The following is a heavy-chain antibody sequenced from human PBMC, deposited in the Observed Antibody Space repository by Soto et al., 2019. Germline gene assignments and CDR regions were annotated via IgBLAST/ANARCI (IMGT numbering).Heavy chain of an antibody. J-gene: IGHJ4*02. Sequence: SRRLSCAASGFTFSSYSMNWVRQAPGKGLKWVSSISSSSSYIYYADSVRGRFTISRDNAKNSLYLQMNSLRAEDTAVYYCARGNGVAGNDYWGQGTLVTVSS. CDR1: GFTFSSYS. CDR3: ARGNGVAGNDY. D-gene: IGHD2-8*01. CDR2: ISSSSSYI. V-gene: IGHV3-21*01.